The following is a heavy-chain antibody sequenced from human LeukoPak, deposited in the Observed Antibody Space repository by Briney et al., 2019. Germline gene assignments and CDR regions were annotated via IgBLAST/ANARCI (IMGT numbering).Heavy chain of an antibody. CDR3: ARPLRETRDAFDI. V-gene: IGHV1-46*01. CDR1: GYTFTSYS. CDR2: INPSGGST. Sequence: GASVKVSCKASGYTFTSYSMHGVRQAAGQGLEWMGIINPSGGSTSYAQKLQGRVTMTTDTSTSTACMELRSLRSDDTAVYYCARPLRETRDAFDIWGQGTMVTVSS. J-gene: IGHJ3*02.